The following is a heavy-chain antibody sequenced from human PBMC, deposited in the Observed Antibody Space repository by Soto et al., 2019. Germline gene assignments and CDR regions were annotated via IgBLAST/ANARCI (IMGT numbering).Heavy chain of an antibody. J-gene: IGHJ4*02. D-gene: IGHD3-9*01. CDR2: ISAYNGNT. Sequence: ASVKVSCKSSGYTFTGYYIHWVRRAPGQGLEWMGWISAYNGNTNYAQKLQGRVTMTTDTSTSTAYMELRSLRSDDTAVYYCARAPDILTGYSPDYWGQGTLVTVSS. CDR3: ARAPDILTGYSPDY. V-gene: IGHV1-18*04. CDR1: GYTFTGYY.